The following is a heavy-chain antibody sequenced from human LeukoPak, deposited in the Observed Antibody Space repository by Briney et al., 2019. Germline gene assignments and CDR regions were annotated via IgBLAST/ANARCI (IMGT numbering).Heavy chain of an antibody. CDR2: IIPILGIA. CDR1: GGTFSSYA. J-gene: IGHJ4*02. D-gene: IGHD3-22*01. Sequence: SVKVSCKASGGTFSSYAISWVRQAPGQGLEWMGRIIPILGIANYAQKFQGRVTMTRDMSTSTVYMELSSLRSEDTAVYYCARDPDYYDSSGYLGSYFDYCAREPWSPSPQ. V-gene: IGHV1-69*04. CDR3: ARDPDYYDSSGYLGSYFDY.